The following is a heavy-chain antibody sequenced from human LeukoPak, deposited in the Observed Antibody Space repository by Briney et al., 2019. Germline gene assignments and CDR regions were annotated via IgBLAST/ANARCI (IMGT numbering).Heavy chain of an antibody. D-gene: IGHD6-19*01. Sequence: PSETLSLTCAVSGGSISSSNWWSWVRQPPGKGLEWIGEIYHSGSTNYNPSLKSRVTISVDTSKNQFSLKLSSVTAADTAVYYCARGNSSGWYGDDAFDIWGQGTMVTVSS. CDR3: ARGNSSGWYGDDAFDI. CDR2: IYHSGST. V-gene: IGHV4-4*02. CDR1: GGSISSSNW. J-gene: IGHJ3*02.